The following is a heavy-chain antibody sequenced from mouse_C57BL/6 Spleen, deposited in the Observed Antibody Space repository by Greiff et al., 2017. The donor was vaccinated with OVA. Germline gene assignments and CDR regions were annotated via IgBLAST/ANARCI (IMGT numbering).Heavy chain of an antibody. V-gene: IGHV1-69*01. D-gene: IGHD3-2*02. CDR2: IDPSDSYT. CDR1: GYTFTSYW. CDR3: AREAAQATLFAY. Sequence: QVQLQQPGAELVMPGASVKLSCKASGYTFTSYWMHWVKQRPGQGLEWIGEIDPSDSYTNYNQKFKGKSTLTVDKSSSTAYMQLSSLTSEDSAVYYCAREAAQATLFAYWGQGTLVTVSA. J-gene: IGHJ3*01.